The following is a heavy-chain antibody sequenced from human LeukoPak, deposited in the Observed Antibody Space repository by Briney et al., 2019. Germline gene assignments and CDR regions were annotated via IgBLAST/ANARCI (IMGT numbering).Heavy chain of an antibody. Sequence: SVNVSCKASGGAFISDGISWVRQAPGQGLEWMGRLITISRIPNYAQNFKGRVTISADKSTSTAYMELRSLRCEDTAVYYCARVVDAGRCDPWGQGTLVTVSS. CDR3: ARVVDAGRCDP. CDR1: GGAFISDG. V-gene: IGHV1-69*04. J-gene: IGHJ5*02. D-gene: IGHD5-24*01. CDR2: LITISRIP.